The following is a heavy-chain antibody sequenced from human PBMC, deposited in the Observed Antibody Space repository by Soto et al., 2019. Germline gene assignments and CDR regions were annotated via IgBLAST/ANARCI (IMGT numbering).Heavy chain of an antibody. D-gene: IGHD3-10*01. CDR1: GSTFGNHA. CDR2: ISGRGGIT. J-gene: IGHJ6*02. Sequence: GEPLRPSRADSGSTFGNHAMSWDRKAPGKGLEWVPVISGRGGITYYEDSVKGRFTISRDNATNTLYLQMNSLRAEDTAVYYCAKGLLIMVRKVIIPPQYYYGMDVWGQGTTVTVSS. V-gene: IGHV3-23*01. CDR3: AKGLLIMVRKVIIPPQYYYGMDV.